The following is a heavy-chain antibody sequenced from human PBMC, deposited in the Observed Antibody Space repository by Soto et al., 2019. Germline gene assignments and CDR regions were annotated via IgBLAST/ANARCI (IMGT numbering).Heavy chain of an antibody. CDR3: ARAPPSKITMIVVVNYAGAFDI. V-gene: IGHV3-7*05. D-gene: IGHD3-22*01. J-gene: IGHJ3*02. CDR2: IKQDGSAK. Sequence: GGSLRLSCAASGFTFSSYWMSWVRQAPGKGREWVANIKQDGSAKYYVDSVKGRFTIARDNAENSLYLQMNSLGAEDTAVYYCARAPPSKITMIVVVNYAGAFDIWGQGTMVTVSS. CDR1: GFTFSSYW.